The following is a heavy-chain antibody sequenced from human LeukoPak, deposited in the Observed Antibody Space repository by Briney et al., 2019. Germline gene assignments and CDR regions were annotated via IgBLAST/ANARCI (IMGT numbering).Heavy chain of an antibody. CDR2: ISGSGGST. CDR3: AKDPIAVAGKGYFQH. V-gene: IGHV3-23*01. D-gene: IGHD6-19*01. Sequence: AGGSLRPSCAAAGFTFSSYGMSWVRQAPGKGLEWVSAISGSGGSTYYADSVKGRFTISRDNSKNTLYLQMNSLRAEDTAVYYCAKDPIAVAGKGYFQHWGQGTLVTVSS. CDR1: GFTFSSYG. J-gene: IGHJ1*01.